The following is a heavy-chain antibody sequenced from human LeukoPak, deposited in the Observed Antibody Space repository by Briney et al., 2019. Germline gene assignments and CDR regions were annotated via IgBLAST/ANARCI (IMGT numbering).Heavy chain of an antibody. CDR1: GFTVSNNY. V-gene: IGHV3-53*01. D-gene: IGHD3-22*01. J-gene: IGHJ4*02. CDR2: IYSGGST. Sequence: GGSLRLSCAASGFTVSNNYISWVRQAPGKGLEWVSVIYSGGSTKYADSVKARFTISRDNSKNTVYLQMNSLRVDDTAVYYCARARRYYDSSGYPHFDYWGQGTLVTVSS. CDR3: ARARRYYDSSGYPHFDY.